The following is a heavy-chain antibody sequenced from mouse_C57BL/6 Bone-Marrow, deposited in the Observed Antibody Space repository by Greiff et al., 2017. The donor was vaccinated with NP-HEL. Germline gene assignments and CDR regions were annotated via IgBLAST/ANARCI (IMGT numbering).Heavy chain of an antibody. Sequence: QVQLQQPGAELLKPGASVKLSCKASGYTFTSYWMHWVKQRPGQGLEWIGMIHPNSGSTNYNEKFKSKATLTVDKSSSTAYMQLSSLTSEDSAVYYCARGGNYEFYYAMDYWGQGTSVTVSS. CDR1: GYTFTSYW. V-gene: IGHV1-64*01. CDR3: ARGGNYEFYYAMDY. CDR2: IHPNSGST. J-gene: IGHJ4*01. D-gene: IGHD2-1*01.